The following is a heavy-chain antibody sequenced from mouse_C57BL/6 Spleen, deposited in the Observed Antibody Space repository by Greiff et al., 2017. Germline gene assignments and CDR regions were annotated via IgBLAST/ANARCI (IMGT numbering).Heavy chain of an antibody. CDR1: GFNIKDDY. CDR2: IDPENGDT. V-gene: IGHV14-4*01. CDR3: TSTTVGARYFDV. D-gene: IGHD1-1*01. J-gene: IGHJ1*03. Sequence: EVQLQQSGAELVRPGASVKLSCTASGFNIKDDYMPWVKQRPEQGLEWIGWIDPENGDTEYASKFQGKATITADTSSNTAYLQLSSLTSEDTAVDDCTSTTVGARYFDVWGTGTTVTVSS.